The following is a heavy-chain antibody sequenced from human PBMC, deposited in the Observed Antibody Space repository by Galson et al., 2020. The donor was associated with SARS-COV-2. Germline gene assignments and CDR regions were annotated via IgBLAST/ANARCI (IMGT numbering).Heavy chain of an antibody. CDR1: GGSFSSYG. D-gene: IGHD2-15*01. CDR3: ARGADCSGGACSLAGLL. V-gene: IGHV1-69*13. Sequence: SVKVSCKASGGSFSSYGISWVRQAPGQGLEWMGGIIPLFGTANYAQKFQDRVTISADESSTTAYMELTSLRSEDTAVYYCARGADCSGGACSLAGLLWGQGTLVTVSS. J-gene: IGHJ4*02. CDR2: IIPLFGTA.